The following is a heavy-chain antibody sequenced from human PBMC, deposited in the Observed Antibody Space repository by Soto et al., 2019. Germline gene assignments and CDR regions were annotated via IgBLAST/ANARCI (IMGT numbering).Heavy chain of an antibody. CDR1: GGSIGSYY. V-gene: IGHV4-59*01. J-gene: IGHJ4*02. D-gene: IGHD3-22*01. CDR2: IYYSGST. Sequence: SETLSLTCTVSGGSIGSYYWSWIRQPPGKGLEWIGYIYYSGSTNYNPSLKSRVTISVDTSKNQFSLKLSSVTAADTAVYYCARQYYYDSSGIFDYWGQGTLVTVS. CDR3: ARQYYYDSSGIFDY.